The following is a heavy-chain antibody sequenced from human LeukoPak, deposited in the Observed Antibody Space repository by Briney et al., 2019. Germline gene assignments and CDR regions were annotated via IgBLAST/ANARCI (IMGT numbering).Heavy chain of an antibody. CDR1: GFTFDDYA. Sequence: GGSLRLSCAASGFTFDDYAMHWVRQAPGKGLEWVSGISWNSGSIGYADSVKGRFTISRDNAKNSLYLQMNSLRAEDTALYYCATPIFGVINSFDYWGQGTLVTVSS. CDR3: ATPIFGVINSFDY. V-gene: IGHV3-9*01. J-gene: IGHJ4*02. CDR2: ISWNSGSI. D-gene: IGHD3-3*01.